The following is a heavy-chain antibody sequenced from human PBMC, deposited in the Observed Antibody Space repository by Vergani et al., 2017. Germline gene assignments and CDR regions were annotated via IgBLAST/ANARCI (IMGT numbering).Heavy chain of an antibody. D-gene: IGHD3-22*01. V-gene: IGHV4-34*01. J-gene: IGHJ2*01. Sequence: QVQLQQWGAGLLKPSETLSLTCAVYGGSFSGYYWSWIRQPPGKGLEWIGEINHRGSTNYNPSLKSRVTISVDTSKNQFSLELSSVTAADTAVYYCARSQRTDYYDSSGYYGHAYGYFDLWGRGTLVTVSS. CDR1: GGSFSGYY. CDR2: INHRGST. CDR3: ARSQRTDYYDSSGYYGHAYGYFDL.